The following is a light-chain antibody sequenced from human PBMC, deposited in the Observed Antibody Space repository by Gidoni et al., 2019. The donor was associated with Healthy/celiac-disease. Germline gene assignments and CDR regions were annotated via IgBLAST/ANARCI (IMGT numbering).Light chain of an antibody. Sequence: EIVLTQSPGTLSLSPGERATLSCRASQSVSSSYLAWYQQKPGQAPRLLIYGASSRATGIPDMCSGRGSATDFTLTISMLEPEDFAVYYCQHYGSSFTFGPGTKVDIK. V-gene: IGKV3-20*01. CDR1: QSVSSSY. CDR3: QHYGSSFT. CDR2: GAS. J-gene: IGKJ3*01.